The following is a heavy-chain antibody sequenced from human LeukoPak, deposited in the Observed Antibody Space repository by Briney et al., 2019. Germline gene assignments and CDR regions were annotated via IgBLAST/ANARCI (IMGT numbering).Heavy chain of an antibody. CDR2: IYTSGST. J-gene: IGHJ6*02. CDR1: GGSISSGIYY. V-gene: IGHV4-61*02. D-gene: IGHD1-7*01. Sequence: PSQTPSLTCTVSGGSISSGIYYWSWIRQPAGKGLEWIGRIYTSGSTNYNPSLKSRVTISVDTSKNQFSLKLSSVTAADTAVYYCATTGIIRNYAPYYGMDVWGQGTTVTVSS. CDR3: ATTGIIRNYAPYYGMDV.